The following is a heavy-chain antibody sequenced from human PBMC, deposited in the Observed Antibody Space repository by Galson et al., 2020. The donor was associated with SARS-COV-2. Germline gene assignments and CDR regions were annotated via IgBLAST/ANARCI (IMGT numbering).Heavy chain of an antibody. CDR2: ISPFNGNT. J-gene: IGHJ4*02. D-gene: IGHD2-2*01. V-gene: IGHV1-18*04. CDR3: ARGCTRSPGVLDH. CDR1: GYLFATYE. Sequence: KISCKAYGYLFATYEINWLRHAPGQGLEWMGWISPFNGNTNYAQHFQGRLTMTRDTSTSTTYMELRSLTSDDTAVYYCARGCTRSPGVLDHWGQGTPVTVSS.